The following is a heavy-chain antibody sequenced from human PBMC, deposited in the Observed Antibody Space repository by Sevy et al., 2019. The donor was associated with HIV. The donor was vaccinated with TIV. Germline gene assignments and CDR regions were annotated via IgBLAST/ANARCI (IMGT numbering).Heavy chain of an antibody. J-gene: IGHJ4*02. CDR2: IDHSGTTV. Sequence: GGSLRLSCAASGFIFSSYEMNWVRQAPGKGLEWVSYIDHSGTTVYYSDSVKGRFTISRDNARNSLSLQMTSLRAEDTAVNYCARELPPTATTVAHFDRWGQGTLFTVSS. D-gene: IGHD4-17*01. CDR3: ARELPPTATTVAHFDR. CDR1: GFIFSSYE. V-gene: IGHV3-48*03.